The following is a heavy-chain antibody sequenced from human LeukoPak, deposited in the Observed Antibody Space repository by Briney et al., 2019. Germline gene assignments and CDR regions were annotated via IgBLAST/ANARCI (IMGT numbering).Heavy chain of an antibody. Sequence: PSETLSLTCTVSGGSISSGDYYWRWIRQPPGKGLEWLGYIYYSGSTNYNPSLKSRVTISVDTSKNQFSLKLSSVTAADTAVYYCAREHPSIVGATDYFDYWGQGTLVTVSS. CDR3: AREHPSIVGATDYFDY. CDR1: GGSISSGDYY. D-gene: IGHD1-26*01. V-gene: IGHV4-61*08. J-gene: IGHJ4*02. CDR2: IYYSGST.